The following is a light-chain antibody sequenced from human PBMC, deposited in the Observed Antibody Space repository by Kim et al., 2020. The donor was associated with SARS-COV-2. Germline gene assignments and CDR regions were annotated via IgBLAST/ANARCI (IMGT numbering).Light chain of an antibody. CDR1: QGISNY. V-gene: IGKV1-27*01. Sequence: DIQMTQSPSSLSASVGDRVTITCRASQGISNYLVWYQQKTGEVPKVLIYAASTLQSGVPSRFSGSGSGTDFTLTISSLQPEDVATYYCQKYNSSPWTFGQGTKVEIK. CDR3: QKYNSSPWT. CDR2: AAS. J-gene: IGKJ1*01.